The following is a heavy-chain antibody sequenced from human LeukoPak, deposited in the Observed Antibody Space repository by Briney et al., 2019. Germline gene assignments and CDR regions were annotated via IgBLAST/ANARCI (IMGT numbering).Heavy chain of an antibody. V-gene: IGHV1-69*04. Sequence: SVKVSCKASGYTFTSYGISWVRQAPGQGLEWMGRIIPILGIANYAQKFQGRVTITADKSTSTAYMELSSLRSEDTAVYYCARGGIAVAGRLDYWGQGTLVTVSS. CDR1: GYTFTSYG. J-gene: IGHJ4*02. CDR2: IIPILGIA. CDR3: ARGGIAVAGRLDY. D-gene: IGHD6-19*01.